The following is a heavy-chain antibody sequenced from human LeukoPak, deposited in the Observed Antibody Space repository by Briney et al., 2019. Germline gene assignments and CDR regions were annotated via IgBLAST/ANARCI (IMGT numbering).Heavy chain of an antibody. CDR1: GYTFTRYY. D-gene: IGHD4-23*01. CDR2: ITPFNGNT. Sequence: GASVKVSCKASGYTFTRYYMHWVRQAPGQALEWMGWITPFNGNTNYAQKFQDRVTITRDRSMSTAYMELSSLRSEDTAMYYCARSATVVTRWWYFDLWGRGTLVTVSS. J-gene: IGHJ2*01. V-gene: IGHV1-45*02. CDR3: ARSATVVTRWWYFDL.